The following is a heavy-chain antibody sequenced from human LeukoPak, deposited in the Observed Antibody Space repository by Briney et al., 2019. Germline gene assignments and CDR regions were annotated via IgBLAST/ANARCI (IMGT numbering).Heavy chain of an antibody. D-gene: IGHD6-19*01. V-gene: IGHV4-59*11. J-gene: IGHJ4*02. Sequence: SETLPLTCTVSGGSISSHYWSWIRQPPGKGLEWIGYIYYSGSTNYNPSLKSRVTISVDTSKNQFSLKLSSVTAADTAVYYCAFTSSGWYSADYWGQGTLVTVSS. CDR1: GGSISSHY. CDR3: AFTSSGWYSADY. CDR2: IYYSGST.